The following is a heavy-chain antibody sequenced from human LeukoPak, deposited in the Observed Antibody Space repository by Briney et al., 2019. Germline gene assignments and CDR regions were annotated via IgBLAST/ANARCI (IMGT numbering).Heavy chain of an antibody. J-gene: IGHJ6*03. Sequence: GASVKVSCKASGYTFTGYYMHWVRQAPGQGLEWMGWINPNSGGTNYAQRFQGRVTMTRDTSIAIAYMELSRLTSDDTAAYYCATGRGYSYGYESEDFYYMDVWGKGTTVTVSS. CDR1: GYTFTGYY. D-gene: IGHD5-18*01. CDR2: INPNSGGT. V-gene: IGHV1-2*02. CDR3: ATGRGYSYGYESEDFYYMDV.